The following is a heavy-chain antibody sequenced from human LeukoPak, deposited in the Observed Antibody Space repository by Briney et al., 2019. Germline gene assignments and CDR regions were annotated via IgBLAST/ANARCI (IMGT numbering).Heavy chain of an antibody. V-gene: IGHV4-4*02. J-gene: IGHJ6*02. CDR3: ARLTIPGGNYYGMDV. Sequence: GSLRLSCAASGFTFSTYDMSWVRQAPGKGLEWIGEIYHSGSTNYNPSLKSRVTISVDKSKNQFSLKLSSVTAADTAVYYCARLTIPGGNYYGMDVWGQGTTVAVSS. CDR1: GFTFSTYDM. D-gene: IGHD2-2*02. CDR2: IYHSGST.